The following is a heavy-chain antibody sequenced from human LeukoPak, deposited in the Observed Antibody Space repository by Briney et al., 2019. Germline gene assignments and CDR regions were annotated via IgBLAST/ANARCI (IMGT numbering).Heavy chain of an antibody. Sequence: ASVKVSCKASGYTFTGYYMHWVRQAPGKGLEWMGGFDPEDGETIYAQKFQGRVTMTEDTSTDTAYMELSSLRSEDTAVYYCATDRMGAIRYWGQGTLVTVSS. J-gene: IGHJ4*02. CDR1: GYTFTGYY. CDR2: FDPEDGET. V-gene: IGHV1-24*01. CDR3: ATDRMGAIRY. D-gene: IGHD1-26*01.